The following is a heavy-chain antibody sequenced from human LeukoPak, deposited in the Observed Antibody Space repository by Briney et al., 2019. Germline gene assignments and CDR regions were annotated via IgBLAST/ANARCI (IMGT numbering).Heavy chain of an antibody. CDR1: GGSISSGGYY. V-gene: IGHV4-31*03. D-gene: IGHD3-10*01. J-gene: IGHJ5*02. Sequence: SETLSLTCTVSGGSISSGGYYWSWIRHHPGKGLEWIGYIYYSGSTYYNPSLKSRVTMSVDTSKNQFSLKLSSVTAADTAVYYCARDHHYGSGSYYTAWFAPWGQGTLVTVSS. CDR2: IYYSGST. CDR3: ARDHHYGSGSYYTAWFAP.